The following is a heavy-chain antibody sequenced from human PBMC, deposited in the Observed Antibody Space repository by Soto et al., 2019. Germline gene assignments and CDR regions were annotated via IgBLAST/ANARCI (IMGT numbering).Heavy chain of an antibody. CDR3: ARDPSKITILGYYYYMDV. CDR1: GFTFSSYW. J-gene: IGHJ6*03. Sequence: GGSLRLSCAASGFTFSSYWMHWVRQAPGKGLVWVSRINSDGSSTSYADSVKGRFTISRDNAKNTLYLQMNSLRAEDTAVYYCARDPSKITILGYYYYMDVWGKGTTVTVSS. V-gene: IGHV3-74*01. CDR2: INSDGSST. D-gene: IGHD3-3*01.